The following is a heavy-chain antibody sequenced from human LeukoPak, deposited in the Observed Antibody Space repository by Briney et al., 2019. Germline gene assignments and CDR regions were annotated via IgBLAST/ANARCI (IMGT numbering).Heavy chain of an antibody. V-gene: IGHV4-30-4*01. CDR3: ARETLTGYYYFDY. CDR1: GGSISSGDYY. Sequence: SETLSLTCTVSGGSISSGDYYWSWIRQPPGKGLEWIGYIYYSGSTYYNPSLKSRVTISVDTSKNQLSLKLSSVTAADTAVYYCARETLTGYYYFDYWGQGTLVTVSS. J-gene: IGHJ4*02. D-gene: IGHD3-9*01. CDR2: IYYSGST.